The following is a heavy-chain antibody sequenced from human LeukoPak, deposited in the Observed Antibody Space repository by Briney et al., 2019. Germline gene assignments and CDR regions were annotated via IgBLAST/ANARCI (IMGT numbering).Heavy chain of an antibody. V-gene: IGHV4-39*01. CDR3: ARHGSTDYFDY. D-gene: IGHD2-2*03. CDR2: VFYSGSA. CDR1: GGSVSSSSYW. J-gene: IGHJ4*02. Sequence: SETLSLTCTVSGGSVSSSSYWWVWIRQPPGKGLEWIASVFYSGSAYYNPSLESRVTISVDTSKNQLSLRLSSVTAADTAVYYCARHGSTDYFDYWGQGTLVTVSS.